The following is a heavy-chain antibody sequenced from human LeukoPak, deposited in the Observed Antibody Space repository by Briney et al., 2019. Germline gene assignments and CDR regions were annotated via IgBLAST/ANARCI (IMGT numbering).Heavy chain of an antibody. CDR3: ATESKATALTDV. D-gene: IGHD5-18*01. CDR2: IIPIFGTA. Sequence: GASVKVSCKASGGTFSSYAISWVRQAPGQGLEWMGGIIPIFGTANYAQNFQGRVTLTADTSTDTAYMELSSLRFEDTAVYYCATESKATALTDVWGQGTTVTVSS. CDR1: GGTFSSYA. J-gene: IGHJ6*02. V-gene: IGHV1-69*06.